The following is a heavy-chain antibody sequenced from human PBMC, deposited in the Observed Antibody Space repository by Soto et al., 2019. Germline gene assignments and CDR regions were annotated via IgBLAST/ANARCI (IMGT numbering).Heavy chain of an antibody. CDR1: GPTLSSFA. V-gene: IGHV1-69*06. D-gene: IGHD3-22*01. CDR3: ARDKGAYYSHLVY. Sequence: VLLVQSGAGWKKPGSPVKFSCNLFGPTLSSFAWGWVRQPPGQGLEWIGGIIPFFGTPNYAQKFQGRVTITADTSTATSYMELSSLRSDDTAVYYCARDKGAYYSHLVYWGQGTLVTVSS. J-gene: IGHJ4*02. CDR2: IIPFFGTP.